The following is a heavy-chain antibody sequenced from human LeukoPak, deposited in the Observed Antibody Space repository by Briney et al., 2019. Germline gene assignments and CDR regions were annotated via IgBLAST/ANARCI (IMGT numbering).Heavy chain of an antibody. CDR2: IHTSGST. D-gene: IGHD6-19*01. CDR1: GGSITSYH. V-gene: IGHV4-4*07. CDR3: AGRAQTTGWSFDY. J-gene: IGHJ4*02. Sequence: SETLSLTCLVSGGSITSYHWTWIRQPPGKGLQWIGQIHTSGSTNYNPSLKSRVAISVDTSKNQFSLDLSSVTAADTAVYYCAGRAQTTGWSFDYWGQGALVTVSS.